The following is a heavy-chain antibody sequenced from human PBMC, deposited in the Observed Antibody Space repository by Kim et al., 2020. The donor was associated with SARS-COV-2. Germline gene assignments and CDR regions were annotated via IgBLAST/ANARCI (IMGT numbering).Heavy chain of an antibody. J-gene: IGHJ6*02. CDR2: ISYDGSNK. D-gene: IGHD3-9*01. V-gene: IGHV3-30*04. Sequence: GGSLRLSCAASGFTFSSYAMHWVRQAPGKGLEWVAVISYDGSNKYYADSVKGRFTISRDNSKNTLYLQMNSLRAEDTAVYYCATPPPDILTGYYIVYYYYGMDVWGQGTTVTVSS. CDR1: GFTFSSYA. CDR3: ATPPPDILTGYYIVYYYYGMDV.